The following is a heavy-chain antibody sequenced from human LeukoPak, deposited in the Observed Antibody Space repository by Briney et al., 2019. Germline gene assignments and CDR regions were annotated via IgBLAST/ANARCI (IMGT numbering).Heavy chain of an antibody. V-gene: IGHV3-66*01. CDR2: IYSGGSS. CDR1: GFTVSSNY. J-gene: IGHJ3*02. Sequence: GRSLRLSCAASGFTVSSNYMSWVRQAPGKGLEWVSVIYSGGSSHYADSVKGRFTISRDNSKNTLYLQMNSLRAEDTAVYYCAREGYSGSWGAFDIWGQGTMVTVSS. D-gene: IGHD5-12*01. CDR3: AREGYSGSWGAFDI.